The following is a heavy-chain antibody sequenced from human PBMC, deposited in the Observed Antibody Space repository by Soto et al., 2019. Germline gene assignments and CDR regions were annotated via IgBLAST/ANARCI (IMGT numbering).Heavy chain of an antibody. CDR3: TKTIRFLDLLFPARESYFYMVA. CDR1: GFTFGDYA. CDR2: IRSKAYGGTT. Sequence: GGSLRLSCTASGFTFGDYAMSWFRQAPGKGLEWVGFIRSKAYGGTTEYAASVKGRFTISRDDSKSIAYLQMNSLKTEDTAVYYCTKTIRFLDLLFPARESYFYMVALGKGTTVNVPS. D-gene: IGHD3-3*01. J-gene: IGHJ6*03. V-gene: IGHV3-49*03.